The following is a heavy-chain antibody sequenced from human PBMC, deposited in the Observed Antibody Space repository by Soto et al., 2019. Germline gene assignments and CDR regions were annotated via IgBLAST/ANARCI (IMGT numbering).Heavy chain of an antibody. Sequence: PSETLSLTCTVSGGSISSGDYYWSWIRQPPGKGLEWIGYIYYSGSTYYNPSLKSRVTISVDTSKNQFSLKLSSVTAADTAVYYCARDPIYCSGGSCYSKFGSDVWGQGTTVTVSS. CDR3: ARDPIYCSGGSCYSKFGSDV. CDR2: IYYSGST. J-gene: IGHJ6*02. V-gene: IGHV4-30-4*01. CDR1: GGSISSGDYY. D-gene: IGHD2-15*01.